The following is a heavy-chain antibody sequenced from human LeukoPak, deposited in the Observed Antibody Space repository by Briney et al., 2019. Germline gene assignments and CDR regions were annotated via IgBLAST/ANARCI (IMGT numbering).Heavy chain of an antibody. CDR2: LYYSGSA. V-gene: IGHV4-59*08. Sequence: PSETLSLTCTVSGGSISSYSWSWIRQPPGRGLEWIGYLYYSGSANYNPSLKSRVTMSVDTSKNQFSLKLSSVPAADTAVYYCARHVYCTNGICSDYWGQGTLVTVSS. J-gene: IGHJ4*02. D-gene: IGHD2-8*01. CDR1: GGSISSYS. CDR3: ARHVYCTNGICSDY.